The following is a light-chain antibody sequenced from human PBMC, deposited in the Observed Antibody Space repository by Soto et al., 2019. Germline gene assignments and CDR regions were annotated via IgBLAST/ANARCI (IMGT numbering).Light chain of an antibody. CDR3: CSYGGSNTWV. CDR2: DVS. Sequence: QSALTQPRSVSGSPGQSVTISCTGASGDVGGYNFVSWYQQHPGKDPTLMIFDVSQRPSGVPDRFSGSKSGNTASLTISGRQAEDEADYYCCSYGGSNTWVFGGGTQLTVL. V-gene: IGLV2-11*01. CDR1: SGDVGGYNF. J-gene: IGLJ3*02.